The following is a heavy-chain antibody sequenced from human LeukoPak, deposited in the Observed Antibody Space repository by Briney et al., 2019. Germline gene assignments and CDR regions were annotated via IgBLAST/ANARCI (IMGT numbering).Heavy chain of an antibody. CDR1: GFTFGDYA. CDR3: TRNITIFSH. D-gene: IGHD3-9*01. J-gene: IGHJ4*02. CDR2: IRSKAYGGTT. V-gene: IGHV3-49*04. Sequence: GGSLRLSCTASGFTFGDYAMSWVRQAPGKGLEWVGFIRSKAYGGTTEYAASVKGRFTISRDDSKSIAYLQMNSLKTEDTAVYYCTRNITIFSHWGQGTLVTVSS.